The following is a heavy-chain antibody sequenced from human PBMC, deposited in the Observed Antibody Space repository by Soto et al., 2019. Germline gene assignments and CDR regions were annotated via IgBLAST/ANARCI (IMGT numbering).Heavy chain of an antibody. CDR3: ARPYSSSPAG. CDR2: IFPFYSDT. D-gene: IGHD3-22*01. CDR1: GYSFTTYW. J-gene: IGHJ4*02. Sequence: GESLKISCKDSGYSFTTYWIFWVRQMPVKGLEFMGMIFPFYSDTRWSPAFQGHVTISSDNSTRTTYLQLITLKASDTAMYYCARPYSSSPAGWGQGTLVTVSX. V-gene: IGHV5-51*01.